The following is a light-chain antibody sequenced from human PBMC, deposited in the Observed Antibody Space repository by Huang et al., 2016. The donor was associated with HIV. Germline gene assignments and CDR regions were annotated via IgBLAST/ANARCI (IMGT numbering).Light chain of an antibody. CDR3: QQYHNWPPFT. CDR2: EAS. J-gene: IGKJ2*01. Sequence: EIVMTQSPATLSVSPGERATLSCRASQSVTSNLAWYKQKPGQAPRLLIYEASTRATGVPARVSGSGSGTQFTLTISSLQSEDFALYYCQQYHNWPPFTFGQGTKLDIK. V-gene: IGKV3-15*01. CDR1: QSVTSN.